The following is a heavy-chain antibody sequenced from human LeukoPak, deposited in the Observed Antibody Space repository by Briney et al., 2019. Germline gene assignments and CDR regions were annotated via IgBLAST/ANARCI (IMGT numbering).Heavy chain of an antibody. Sequence: PGGSLRLSCAASGFTVSSNYMSWVRQAPGKGLEWVSVIYSGGSTYYADSVKGRFTISRDNSKNTLSLQMNSLRAEDTAVYYCAKSIVVVTAIPTYFDYWGQGTLVTVSS. V-gene: IGHV3-53*01. D-gene: IGHD2-21*02. CDR3: AKSIVVVTAIPTYFDY. J-gene: IGHJ4*02. CDR1: GFTVSSNY. CDR2: IYSGGST.